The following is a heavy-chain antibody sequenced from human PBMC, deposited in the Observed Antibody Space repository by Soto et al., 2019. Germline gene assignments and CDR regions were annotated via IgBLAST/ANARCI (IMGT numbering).Heavy chain of an antibody. CDR2: IKQDGSEK. CDR3: ARGRGCSTGCHTFDS. D-gene: IGHD2-2*01. V-gene: IGHV3-7*01. CDR1: GFTFSSYW. Sequence: VQLVESGGGLVQPGGSLRLSCAASGFTFSSYWMSWVRQAPGKGLEWVANIKQDGSEKYYVDSVKGRFTISRDNAEYSLYLQMNSLRAEDTAVYYCARGRGCSTGCHTFDSWGQGTLVTVSS. J-gene: IGHJ4*02.